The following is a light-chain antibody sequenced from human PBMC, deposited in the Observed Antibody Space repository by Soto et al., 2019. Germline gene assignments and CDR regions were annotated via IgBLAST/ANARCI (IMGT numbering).Light chain of an antibody. CDR1: QSLVYSDGNTY. J-gene: IGKJ4*01. Sequence: DVVMTQSPLSLPVTLGQPASISCKSSQSLVYSDGNTYLSWFQQRPGQSPRRLIYKVSNRDSGVPDRFSGSGSGTDFTLKISMVEAEDVGVYYCMQGTHWLTFGGGTKVEIK. CDR2: KVS. V-gene: IGKV2-30*01. CDR3: MQGTHWLT.